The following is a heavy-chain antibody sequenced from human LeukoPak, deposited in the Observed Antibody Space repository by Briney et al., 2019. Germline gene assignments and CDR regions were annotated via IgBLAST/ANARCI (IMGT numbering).Heavy chain of an antibody. D-gene: IGHD2-2*01. CDR2: TYYRSTWYN. CDR3: ARRLTQYDCFDP. J-gene: IGHJ5*02. V-gene: IGHV6-1*01. Sequence: SHTLSLTCTISGDSVSSNSVTWNWIRQSPSRGLEWLVRTYYRSTWYNDYAVSVRGRITVNPDTSKNQFSLHLNSVTPEDTAVYYCARRLTQYDCFDPWGQGILVTVSS. CDR1: GDSVSSNSVT.